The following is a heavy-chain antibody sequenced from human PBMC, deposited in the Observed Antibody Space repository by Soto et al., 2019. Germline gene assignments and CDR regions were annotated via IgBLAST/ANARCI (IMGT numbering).Heavy chain of an antibody. CDR2: ISSTGSNT. J-gene: IGHJ4*02. D-gene: IGHD3-10*01. CDR3: TKSGFTMV. V-gene: IGHV3-23*01. CDR1: GLLISSNY. Sequence: GGSLRLSCSGSGLLISSNYMNWVRQAPGKGLEWVSAISSTGSNTYYADSVEGRFTISRDNFKNTLYLQMNSLRAEDTALYYCTKSGFTMVRALGTLVTVSS.